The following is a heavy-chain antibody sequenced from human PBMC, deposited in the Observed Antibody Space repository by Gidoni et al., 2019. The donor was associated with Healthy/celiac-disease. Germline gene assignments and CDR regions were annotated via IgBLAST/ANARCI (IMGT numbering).Heavy chain of an antibody. Sequence: QVQLKQWGAGLLKPSENLSLICAVFGGFSGRYYWSWIRQPPGMGLEWMGGINHSRSTNYNPTIKSRVTMSVDTSKNQFSLKLRSVTAANTAVYYCARVGSSGWSPRMYYFDYWGQGTLVTVSS. D-gene: IGHD6-19*01. V-gene: IGHV4-34*01. CDR1: GGFSGRYY. CDR2: INHSRST. J-gene: IGHJ4*02. CDR3: ARVGSSGWSPRMYYFDY.